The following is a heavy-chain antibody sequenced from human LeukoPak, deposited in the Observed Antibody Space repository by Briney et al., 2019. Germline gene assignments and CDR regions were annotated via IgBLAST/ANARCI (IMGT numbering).Heavy chain of an antibody. CDR3: ARDYGYYETSGPDY. J-gene: IGHJ4*02. V-gene: IGHV1-18*01. CDR1: GYTFTSYG. D-gene: IGHD3-22*01. CDR2: ISAYNGDT. Sequence: ASVKVSCKASGYTFTSYGISWVRQAPGQGLEWVGWISAYNGDTNYAQKVQGRVTMTTDSSTSTAYMELRSLRSDDTAVYYCARDYGYYETSGPDYWGQGTLVAVSS.